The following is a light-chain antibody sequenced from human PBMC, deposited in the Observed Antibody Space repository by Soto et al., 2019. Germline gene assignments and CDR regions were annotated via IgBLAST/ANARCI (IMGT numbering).Light chain of an antibody. CDR3: QQYGNSPRYS. Sequence: EIVLTQSPGTLSLSLGERATLSCRASQSVSSNYLAWYQQKPGQAPRLLIYGTSSRATGIPDRFSGSASGTDFTLTISRLEPEDFAVYYCQQYGNSPRYSFGQGTKLEIK. J-gene: IGKJ2*03. V-gene: IGKV3-20*01. CDR1: QSVSSNY. CDR2: GTS.